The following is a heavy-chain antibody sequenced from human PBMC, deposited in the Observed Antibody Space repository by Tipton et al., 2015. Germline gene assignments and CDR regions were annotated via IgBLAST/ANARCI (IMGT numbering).Heavy chain of an antibody. J-gene: IGHJ6*02. CDR1: GFTFTSYS. D-gene: IGHD5-12*01. Sequence: SLRLSCAASGFTFTSYSMNWVRQAPGKGLEWVSYIIPSSSTIDYADSVKGRFAISRDNGKNSVYLQMNSLRDEDTAVYYCVRDWVYSPNYGMDVWGQGTTVTVSS. CDR2: IIPSSSTI. CDR3: VRDWVYSPNYGMDV. V-gene: IGHV3-48*02.